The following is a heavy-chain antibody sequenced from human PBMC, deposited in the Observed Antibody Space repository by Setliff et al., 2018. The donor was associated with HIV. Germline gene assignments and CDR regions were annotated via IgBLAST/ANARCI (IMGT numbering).Heavy chain of an antibody. J-gene: IGHJ4*01. Sequence: ASVKVSCKASGYTFTTYSLHWVRQAPGQSLEWMGWINVGNGDTKYSQELQGRITITRDTSANTAYMELSSLRSDDTAIYFCARGALLAVFDFDHWSHGTLVTVSS. D-gene: IGHD3-10*01. V-gene: IGHV1-3*01. CDR2: INVGNGDT. CDR3: ARGALLAVFDFDH. CDR1: GYTFTTYS.